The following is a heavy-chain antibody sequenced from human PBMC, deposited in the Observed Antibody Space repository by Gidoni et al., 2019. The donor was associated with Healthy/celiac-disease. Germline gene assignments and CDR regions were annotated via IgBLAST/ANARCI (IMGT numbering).Heavy chain of an antibody. Sequence: QVQLVESGGVVVHPGRSLRLPCGGSGFPFSSSAMPWVRQAPGKGLEWVAVISYDGSNKYYADSVKGRFTISRDNSKNTLYLQMNSLRAEDTAVYYCAKLRGDYYDSSGYVNDAFDIWGQGTMVTVSS. CDR3: AKLRGDYYDSSGYVNDAFDI. CDR2: ISYDGSNK. V-gene: IGHV3-30-3*02. D-gene: IGHD3-22*01. CDR1: GFPFSSSA. J-gene: IGHJ3*02.